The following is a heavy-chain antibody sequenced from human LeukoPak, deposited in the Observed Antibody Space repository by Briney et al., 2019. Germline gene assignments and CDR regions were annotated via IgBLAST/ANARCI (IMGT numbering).Heavy chain of an antibody. CDR1: GYTFTSYY. Sequence: ASVKVSCKASGYTFTSYYMHWVRQAPGQGLEWMGIINPSGGSTSYAQKFQGRVTMTRDMSTSTVYMELSSLRSEDTAVYYCARDRRYSSSWYHLFDYWGQGTLVTISS. CDR3: ARDRRYSSSWYHLFDY. D-gene: IGHD6-13*01. V-gene: IGHV1-46*01. J-gene: IGHJ4*02. CDR2: INPSGGST.